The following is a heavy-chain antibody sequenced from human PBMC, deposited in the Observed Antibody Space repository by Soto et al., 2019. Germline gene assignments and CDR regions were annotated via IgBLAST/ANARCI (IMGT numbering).Heavy chain of an antibody. Sequence: EVQLLESGGGLVQPGGSLRLSCAASGFTFSSYAMTWVRQAPGKGPEWVSGISGSGGRTYYADSVKGRFTISRDTSKNTLYLQMNSLGAEDTAVYYCAKARGELPYWYXDXXXRXTLVXVSS. V-gene: IGHV3-23*01. D-gene: IGHD1-26*01. CDR2: ISGSGGRT. CDR1: GFTFSSYA. CDR3: AKARGELPYWYXDX. J-gene: IGHJ2*01.